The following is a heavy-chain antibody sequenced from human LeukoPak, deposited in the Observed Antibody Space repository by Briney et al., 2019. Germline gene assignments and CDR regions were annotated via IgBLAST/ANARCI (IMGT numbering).Heavy chain of an antibody. CDR1: GFMFSGYS. Sequence: GGSLRLTCAASGFMFSGYSMDWVRQAPGKGLEWVSYISSSGGDTHYTDSVKGRFTISRDNAKNSLYLQMNSLRAEDTAVYYCARGRQGYHFDYWGQGTLVTVSS. V-gene: IGHV3-48*01. J-gene: IGHJ4*02. CDR2: ISSSGGDT. CDR3: ARGRQGYHFDY. D-gene: IGHD5-18*01.